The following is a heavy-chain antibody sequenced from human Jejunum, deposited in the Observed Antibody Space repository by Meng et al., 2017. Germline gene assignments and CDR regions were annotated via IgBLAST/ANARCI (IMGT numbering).Heavy chain of an antibody. D-gene: IGHD2-2*01. CDR1: GDSFKGRPYY. Sequence: SETLSLTCTVSGDSFKGRPYYWGWIRQPPGKGLEWIGSLYDSGSPFYNPSLKSRVAISLDTANNQFSLEWRSVTAADTAVYYCARDISISWFYYWSQGTLVTVSS. J-gene: IGHJ4*02. CDR2: LYDSGSP. V-gene: IGHV4-39*07. CDR3: ARDISISWFYY.